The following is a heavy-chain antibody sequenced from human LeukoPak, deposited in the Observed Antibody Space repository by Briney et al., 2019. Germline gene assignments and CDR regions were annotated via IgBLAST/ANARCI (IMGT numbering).Heavy chain of an antibody. J-gene: IGHJ4*02. V-gene: IGHV3-33*06. CDR1: GFTFSSYG. CDR3: AKEGAHSGYYYYFDY. Sequence: GGSLRLSCAASGFTFSSYGMHWVRQAPGKGLEWVAAIWYDGSNKYYADSVKGRFTISRDNSKNTLYLQMNSLRAEDTAVYYCAKEGAHSGYYYYFDYWGQGTLVTVSS. D-gene: IGHD3-22*01. CDR2: IWYDGSNK.